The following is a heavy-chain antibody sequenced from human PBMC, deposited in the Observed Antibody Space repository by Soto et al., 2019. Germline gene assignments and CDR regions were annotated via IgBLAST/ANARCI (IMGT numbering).Heavy chain of an antibody. J-gene: IGHJ5*02. CDR2: INAHSGGT. CDR3: GKDLTRQLGYWLDP. D-gene: IGHD6-6*01. V-gene: IGHV1-2*02. Sequence: ASVKVSCKASGFSFTGYYIHWLRQAPGQGLEWMGWINAHSGGTEYSQKFQGRVTLTRDKSIRTAYMTLPSLRSDKTAINYCGKDLTRQLGYWLDPGAQGTEVTVSS. CDR1: GFSFTGYY.